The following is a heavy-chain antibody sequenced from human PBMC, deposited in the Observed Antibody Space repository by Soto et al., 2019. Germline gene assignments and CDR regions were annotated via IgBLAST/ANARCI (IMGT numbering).Heavy chain of an antibody. Sequence: SEPLSLTCTVSGGSISSYYWSWIRQPPGKGLEWIGYIYYSGSTNYNPSLKSRVTISVDTSKNQFSLKLSSVTAADTAVYYCARVYSSGWYGGPDYWGQGTLVTVSS. J-gene: IGHJ4*02. CDR2: IYYSGST. CDR3: ARVYSSGWYGGPDY. D-gene: IGHD6-19*01. CDR1: GGSISSYY. V-gene: IGHV4-59*01.